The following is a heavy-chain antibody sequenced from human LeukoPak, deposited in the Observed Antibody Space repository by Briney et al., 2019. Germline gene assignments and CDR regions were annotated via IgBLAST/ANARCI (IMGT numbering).Heavy chain of an antibody. D-gene: IGHD3-10*01. J-gene: IGHJ4*02. V-gene: IGHV3-23*01. CDR1: GFTFSSYA. CDR3: AKDPNYYGSGRRGNYFDY. CDR2: ISGSGGST. Sequence: PAGSLRLSCAASGFTFSSYAMSWVRQAPGKGLEWVSAISGSGGSTYYADSVKGRFTISRDNSKNTLYLQMNSLRAEDTAVYYCAKDPNYYGSGRRGNYFDYWGQGTRVTVSS.